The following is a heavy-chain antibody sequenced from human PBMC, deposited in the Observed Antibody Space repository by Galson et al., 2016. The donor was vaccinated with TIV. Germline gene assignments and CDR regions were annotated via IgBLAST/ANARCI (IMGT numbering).Heavy chain of an antibody. CDR2: ISSTGNFR. J-gene: IGHJ6*02. Sequence: SLRLSCAASGLTFSNFGMNWVRQAPGKGLEWVSSISSTGNFRYYADSVTGRFTVSRDNAENSVYLQMSNLRGEDTAVYYCTRQGVYMGYAMDVWGQGTTVTVPS. CDR1: GLTFSNFG. V-gene: IGHV3-21*01. CDR3: TRQGVYMGYAMDV. D-gene: IGHD1-14*01.